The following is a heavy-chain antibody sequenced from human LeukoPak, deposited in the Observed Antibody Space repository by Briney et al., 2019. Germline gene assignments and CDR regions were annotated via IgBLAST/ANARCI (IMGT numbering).Heavy chain of an antibody. V-gene: IGHV1-2*02. D-gene: IGHD6-19*01. J-gene: IGHJ4*02. CDR1: GYTFTGYY. Sequence: GASVKVSCEASGYTFTGYYMHWVRQAPGQGLEWMGWINPNSGGTNYAQKFQGRVTMTRDTSISTAYMELSRLRSDDTAVYYCASIAGIAVDPNDYWGQGTLVTVSS. CDR2: INPNSGGT. CDR3: ASIAGIAVDPNDY.